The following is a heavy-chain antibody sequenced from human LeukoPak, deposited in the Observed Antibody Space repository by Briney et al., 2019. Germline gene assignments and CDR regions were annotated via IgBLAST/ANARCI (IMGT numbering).Heavy chain of an antibody. V-gene: IGHV1-2*02. J-gene: IGHJ6*03. D-gene: IGHD2-15*01. CDR2: INPNSCGT. CDR1: GYTFTGYY. CDR3: ARGNVVVVAVPTKYYYYMDV. Sequence: ASVKVSCKASGYTFTGYYMHWVRQAPGQGLEWMGWINPNSCGTNYAQKFQGRVTMTRDTSISTAYMELSRLRSDDTAVYYCARGNVVVVAVPTKYYYYMDVWGKGTTVTISS.